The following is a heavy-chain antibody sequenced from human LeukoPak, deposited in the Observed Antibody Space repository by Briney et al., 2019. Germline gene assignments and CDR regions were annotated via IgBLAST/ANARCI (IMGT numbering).Heavy chain of an antibody. Sequence: GGSLRLSCAASGFTFSSYAMSWVRQAPGKGLEWVSAISGSGGSTYYADSVKGRFTISRDNSENTLYLQMNSLRAEDTAVYYCAKEGCSSTSCYNWYFDLWGRGTLVTVSS. J-gene: IGHJ2*01. CDR1: GFTFSSYA. V-gene: IGHV3-23*01. CDR3: AKEGCSSTSCYNWYFDL. CDR2: ISGSGGST. D-gene: IGHD2-2*02.